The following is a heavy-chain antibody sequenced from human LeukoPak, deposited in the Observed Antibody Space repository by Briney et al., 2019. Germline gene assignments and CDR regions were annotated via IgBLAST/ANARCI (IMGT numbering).Heavy chain of an antibody. CDR2: ISYDGSNK. D-gene: IGHD5-18*01. V-gene: IGHV3-30*18. CDR1: GFTFSSYG. CDR3: AKESIQLWLPDY. Sequence: PGRSLRLSCAASGFTFSSYGMHWVRQAPGKGLEWVVVISYDGSNKYYADSVKGRFTISRDNSKNTLYLQMNSLRAEDTAVYYCAKESIQLWLPDYWGQGTLVTVSS. J-gene: IGHJ4*02.